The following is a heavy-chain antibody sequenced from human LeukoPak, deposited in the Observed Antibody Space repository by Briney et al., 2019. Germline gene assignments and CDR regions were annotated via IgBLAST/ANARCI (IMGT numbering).Heavy chain of an antibody. D-gene: IGHD7-27*01. CDR2: ISAYNGNT. CDR3: ARGLPWGQNSLYGMDV. Sequence: GASVKVSCKASGYTFTGYYVHWVRQAPGQGLEWMGWISAYNGNTNYAQKVQARVTMTRDTSTSTAYMELRSLRSDDTAVYYCARGLPWGQNSLYGMDVWGQGTTVTVSS. J-gene: IGHJ6*02. CDR1: GYTFTGYY. V-gene: IGHV1-18*04.